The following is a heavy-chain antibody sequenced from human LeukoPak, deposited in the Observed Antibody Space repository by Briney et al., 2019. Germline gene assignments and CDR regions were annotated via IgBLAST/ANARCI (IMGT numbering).Heavy chain of an antibody. CDR1: GFTFSDSA. Sequence: PGGSLKLSCVASGFTFSDSAIHWVRQSSGEGMEWIGHMDKETNLYATALAASVKGRFTVSRDDSKNTAYLHMNSLKTEDTALYYCTGDSGTYNWFDPWGQGTLVTVSS. CDR3: TGDSGTYNWFDP. CDR2: MDKETNLYAT. J-gene: IGHJ5*01. V-gene: IGHV3-73*01. D-gene: IGHD1-26*01.